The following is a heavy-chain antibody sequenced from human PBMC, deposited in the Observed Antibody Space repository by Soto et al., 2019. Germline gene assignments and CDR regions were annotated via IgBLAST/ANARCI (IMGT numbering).Heavy chain of an antibody. J-gene: IGHJ4*02. CDR2: ISWDSGVI. V-gene: IGHV3-9*01. Sequence: EVHLVESGGGLAQPGRSLRLSCVASGFSLDHYAMHWVRQAPGKGLEWVSGISWDSGVIDYADSVRGRFTISRDKAKNSLYLQMTSLRAEDTALYYCVKDNVGVYCSGGSCYFDYWGQGSLVTVSS. CDR3: VKDNVGVYCSGGSCYFDY. CDR1: GFSLDHYA. D-gene: IGHD2-15*01.